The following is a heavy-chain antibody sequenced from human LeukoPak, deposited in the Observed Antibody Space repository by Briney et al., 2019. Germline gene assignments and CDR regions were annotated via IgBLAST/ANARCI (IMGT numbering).Heavy chain of an antibody. CDR1: GFTFSSYA. CDR3: ARGGDFWRGVGWFDP. D-gene: IGHD3-3*01. Sequence: PGGSLRLSCAASGFTFSSYAMSWVRQAPGKGLEWVSYISSSGSTIYYADSVKGRFTISRDNAKNSLYLQMNSLRAEDTAVYYCARGGDFWRGVGWFDPWGQGTLVTVSS. J-gene: IGHJ5*02. V-gene: IGHV3-48*03. CDR2: ISSSGSTI.